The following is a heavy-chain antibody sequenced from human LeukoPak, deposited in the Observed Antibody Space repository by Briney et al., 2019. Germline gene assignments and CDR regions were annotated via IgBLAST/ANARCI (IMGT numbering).Heavy chain of an antibody. CDR2: ISAYNGNT. CDR1: GYTFTSYG. Sequence: ASVTVSCKASGYTFTSYGISWVRQAPGQGLEWMGWISAYNGNTNYAQKLQGRVTMTTDTSTSTAYMELRSLRSDDTAVYYCARDMLGVGIITFGGHDYWGQGTLVTVSS. J-gene: IGHJ4*02. CDR3: ARDMLGVGIITFGGHDY. D-gene: IGHD3-16*01. V-gene: IGHV1-18*01.